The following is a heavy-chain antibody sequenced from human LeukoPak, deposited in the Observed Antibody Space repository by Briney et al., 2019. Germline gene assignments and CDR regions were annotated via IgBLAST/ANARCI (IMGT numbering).Heavy chain of an antibody. V-gene: IGHV4-59*01. D-gene: IGHD3-3*01. CDR1: GGSISSYY. Sequence: SETLSLTCTVSGGSISSYYWSWIRQPPGKGLEWIGYIYYSGSTNYNPYLKSRVTISVDTSKNQFSLKLSSVTAADTAVYYCARDLYYNFWSGYYYFDYWGQGTLVTVSS. CDR2: IYYSGST. CDR3: ARDLYYNFWSGYYYFDY. J-gene: IGHJ4*02.